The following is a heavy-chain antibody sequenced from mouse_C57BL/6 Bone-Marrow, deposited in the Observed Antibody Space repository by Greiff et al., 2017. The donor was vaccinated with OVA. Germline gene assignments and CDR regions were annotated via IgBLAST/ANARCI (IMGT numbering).Heavy chain of an antibody. CDR1: GYAFSSYW. Sequence: VQLQQSGAELVKPGASVKISCKASGYAFSSYWMNWVKQRPGKGLEWIGQIYPGDGDTNYNGKFKGKATLTADKSSSTAYMQLSSLTSEDSAVYFWARTADGYYVAWFAYWGQGTLVTVSA. D-gene: IGHD2-3*01. CDR2: IYPGDGDT. V-gene: IGHV1-80*01. CDR3: ARTADGYYVAWFAY. J-gene: IGHJ3*01.